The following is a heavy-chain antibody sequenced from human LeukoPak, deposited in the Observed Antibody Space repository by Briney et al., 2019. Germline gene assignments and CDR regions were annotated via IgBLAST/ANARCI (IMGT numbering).Heavy chain of an antibody. D-gene: IGHD1-26*01. J-gene: IGHJ5*02. V-gene: IGHV3-23*01. CDR2: ISGSGDST. Sequence: PGESLRLSCAASGFTFNTYAMSWVRQAPGKGLEWVSVISGSGDSTEYADPVKRRFTIFRDNSRNTLSLQMNNLRAEDTATYYCARDTYYSASYIWFDPRGQGTLVTVSS. CDR3: ARDTYYSASYIWFDP. CDR1: GFTFNTYA.